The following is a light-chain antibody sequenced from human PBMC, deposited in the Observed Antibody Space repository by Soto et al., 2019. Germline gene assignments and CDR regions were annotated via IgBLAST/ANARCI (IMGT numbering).Light chain of an antibody. CDR2: SNN. J-gene: IGLJ2*01. Sequence: QSVLTQPPSASGTPGQRVTISCSGSSSNIGSNTVNWYQQLPGTAPKLLIYSNNQRPSGVPDRFSGPKSGTSASLAISGLQSEDEAAYYCAAWDDSLNGPDVVFGGGTKLTVL. CDR3: AAWDDSLNGPDVV. V-gene: IGLV1-44*01. CDR1: SSNIGSNT.